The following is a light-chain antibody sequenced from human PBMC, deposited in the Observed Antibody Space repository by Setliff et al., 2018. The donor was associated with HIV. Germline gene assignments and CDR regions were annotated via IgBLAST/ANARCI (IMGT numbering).Light chain of an antibody. CDR3: SSYTSSTNGV. CDR1: SSDVGAYNY. Sequence: QSALTQPASVPGSPGQSITISCTGTSSDVGAYNYVSWYQQHPGKAPKLMIYDVSNRPSGVSNRFSGSKSGNTASLTISGLQAEDEADYYCSSYTSSTNGVFGGGTKVTVL. J-gene: IGLJ3*02. CDR2: DVS. V-gene: IGLV2-14*03.